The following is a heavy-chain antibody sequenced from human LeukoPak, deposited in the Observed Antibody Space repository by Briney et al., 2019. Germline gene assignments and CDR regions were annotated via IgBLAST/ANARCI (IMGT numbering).Heavy chain of an antibody. CDR1: GFTFSSYA. Sequence: GGSLRLSCAASGFTFSSYAMHWFRQAPGKGLEWVAVISYDGSNKYYADSVKGRFTISRDNAKNSLYLQMNSLRAEDTAVYYCARLSGWEPAGDYYYYMDVWGKGTTVTVSS. D-gene: IGHD1-26*01. CDR3: ARLSGWEPAGDYYYYMDV. CDR2: ISYDGSNK. J-gene: IGHJ6*03. V-gene: IGHV3-30-3*01.